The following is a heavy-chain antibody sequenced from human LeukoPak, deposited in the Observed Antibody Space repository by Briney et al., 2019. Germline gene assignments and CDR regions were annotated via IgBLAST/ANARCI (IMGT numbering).Heavy chain of an antibody. J-gene: IGHJ6*02. Sequence: QPGGSLRLSCTVSGFSFNKYAMTWVRQAPGKGLEWVSGISFSGYSTYYVQPVKGRFTISRDNSKKTLYLKMNSLRAEDTAIYYCAKDREDTTIEKASYSLDVWGQGTTVAVSS. CDR2: ISFSGYST. CDR3: AKDREDTTIEKASYSLDV. CDR1: GFSFNKYA. V-gene: IGHV3-23*01. D-gene: IGHD5-18*01.